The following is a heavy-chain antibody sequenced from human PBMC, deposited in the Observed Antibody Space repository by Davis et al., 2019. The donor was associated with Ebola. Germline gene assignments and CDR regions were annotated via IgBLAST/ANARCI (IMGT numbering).Heavy chain of an antibody. CDR2: INAGNGDT. CDR1: GYIFTRYA. Sequence: SVPVSCKSSGYIFTRYAMHWVRQPPGQRLAWMGWINAGNGDTKYSQKFQGRVTITRDTSAGTAYMELRRLRSEDTAVYYCARALNLNWFDPWGQGTLVTVS. V-gene: IGHV1-3*01. J-gene: IGHJ5*02. D-gene: IGHD1-14*01. CDR3: ARALNLNWFDP.